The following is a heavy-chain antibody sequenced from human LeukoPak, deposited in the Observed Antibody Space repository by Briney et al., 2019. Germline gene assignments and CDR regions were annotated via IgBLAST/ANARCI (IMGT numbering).Heavy chain of an antibody. CDR3: ARDRACSSTSCYVNYYGMDV. CDR1: GGSISSYY. Sequence: PSETLSLTCTVSGGSISSYYWSWIRQPPGKGLEWIGYIYYSGSTNYNPSLKSRVTISVDTSKNEFSLKLRSVTAADTAVYYCARDRACSSTSCYVNYYGMDVWGQGTTVTVSS. CDR2: IYYSGST. V-gene: IGHV4-59*01. J-gene: IGHJ6*02. D-gene: IGHD2-2*01.